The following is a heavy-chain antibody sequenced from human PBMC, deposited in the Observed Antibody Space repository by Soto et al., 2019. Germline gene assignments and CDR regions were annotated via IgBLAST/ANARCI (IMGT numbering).Heavy chain of an antibody. J-gene: IGHJ4*02. Sequence: SQTLSLTCAISGDSVSSNSAAWNWIRQSPSRGLEWLGRTYYRSKWYNDYAVSVKSRITINPDTSKNQFSLQLNSVTPEDTAVYYCERGSVLSFYILTGYPDYWGQGNLVTVS. D-gene: IGHD3-9*01. CDR3: ERGSVLSFYILTGYPDY. V-gene: IGHV6-1*01. CDR1: GDSVSSNSAA. CDR2: TYYRSKWYN.